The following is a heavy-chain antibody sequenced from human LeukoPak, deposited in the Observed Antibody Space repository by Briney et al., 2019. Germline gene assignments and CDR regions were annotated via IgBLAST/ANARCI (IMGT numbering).Heavy chain of an antibody. CDR1: GGSISSYY. CDR3: ARDPGAYYYDNSGYTHAESFQH. J-gene: IGHJ1*01. CDR2: IHTSGST. Sequence: SETLSLTCTVSGGSISSYYWSWIRQPAGKGLEWIGRIHTSGSTNSNPSLKSRVTMSVDTSKNQFSLKLSSVTAADTALYYCARDPGAYYYDNSGYTHAESFQHWGQGILVTVSS. D-gene: IGHD3-22*01. V-gene: IGHV4-4*07.